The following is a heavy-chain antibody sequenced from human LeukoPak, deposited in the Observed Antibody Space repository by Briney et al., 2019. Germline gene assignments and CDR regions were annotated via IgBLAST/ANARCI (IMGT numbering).Heavy chain of an antibody. CDR2: IIPIFGTA. V-gene: IGHV1-69*13. Sequence: SVKVSCKAPVGTLSSYAISWVPQAPGQGLEWMGGIIPIFGTANYAQKFQGRVTITADESTSTAYVELSSLRSEDTAVYYCARDGNGDYAGDPLEYWGQGSLVTVSS. CDR3: ARDGNGDYAGDPLEY. D-gene: IGHD4-17*01. CDR1: VGTLSSYA. J-gene: IGHJ4*02.